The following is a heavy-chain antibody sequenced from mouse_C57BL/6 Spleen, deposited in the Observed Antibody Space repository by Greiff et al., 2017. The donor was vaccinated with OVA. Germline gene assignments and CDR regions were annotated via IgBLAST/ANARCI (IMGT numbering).Heavy chain of an antibody. CDR1: GYTFTSYW. CDR2: IDPNSGGT. V-gene: IGHV1-72*01. CDR3: ASNYYGSSYDWYFDV. D-gene: IGHD1-1*01. Sequence: QVQLQQPGAELVKPGASVKLSCKASGYTFTSYWMHWVKQRPGRGLEWIGRIDPNSGGTKYNEKFKSKATLTVDKPSSTAYMQLSSLTSEDSAVYYCASNYYGSSYDWYFDVGGTGTTVTVSS. J-gene: IGHJ1*03.